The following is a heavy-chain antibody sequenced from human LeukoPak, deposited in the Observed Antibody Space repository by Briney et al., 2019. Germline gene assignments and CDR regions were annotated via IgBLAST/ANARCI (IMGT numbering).Heavy chain of an antibody. CDR3: ARERESGRSDAFDL. Sequence: ASVKVSCKTSGYIFTGYCIHWVRQAPGQGLEWMGWINPNTGGTNYAQDFQGRVTMTRDTYVTTAYMELRSLRSDDTAVFFCARERESGRSDAFDLWGQGTMVTVSS. CDR1: GYIFTGYC. V-gene: IGHV1-2*02. J-gene: IGHJ3*01. CDR2: INPNTGGT. D-gene: IGHD3-10*01.